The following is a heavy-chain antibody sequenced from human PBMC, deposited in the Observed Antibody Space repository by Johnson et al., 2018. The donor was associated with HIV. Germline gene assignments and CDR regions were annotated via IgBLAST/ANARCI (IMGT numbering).Heavy chain of an antibody. Sequence: QVLLVESGGGVVQPGRSLRLSCAASGLTFSSYGMLWVRQAPCKGLEGVAVISYDGSKKYYAGSVKSRCTISRDIAKTTLYLQMNSLKAEDRAVYYCAREARGERSAVAVSDAFDIWGQGTMVTVSS. CDR1: GLTFSSYG. V-gene: IGHV3-30*03. CDR3: AREARGERSAVAVSDAFDI. J-gene: IGHJ3*02. D-gene: IGHD6-19*01. CDR2: ISYDGSKK.